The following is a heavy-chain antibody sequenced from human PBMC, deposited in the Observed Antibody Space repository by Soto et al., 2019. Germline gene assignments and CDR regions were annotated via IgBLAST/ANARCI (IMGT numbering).Heavy chain of an antibody. CDR2: IYYSGST. Sequence: SETLSLTCTVSGGSISSSSYYWGWIRQPPGKGLEWIGSIYYSGSTYYNPSLKSRVTISVDTSKNQFSLKLSSVTAADTAVYYCARLGRTYGDHTDYWGQGTLVTVSS. CDR3: ARLGRTYGDHTDY. J-gene: IGHJ4*02. D-gene: IGHD4-17*01. CDR1: GGSISSSSYY. V-gene: IGHV4-39*01.